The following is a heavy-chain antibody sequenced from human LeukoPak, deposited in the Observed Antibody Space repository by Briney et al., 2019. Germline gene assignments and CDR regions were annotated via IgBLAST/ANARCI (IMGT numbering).Heavy chain of an antibody. J-gene: IGHJ3*02. V-gene: IGHV4-59*08. D-gene: IGHD6-19*01. CDR1: GGSISSYY. CDR2: IYYSGST. Sequence: PSETLSLTCTVSGGSISSYYWSWIRQPPGKGLEWIGYIYYSGSTNYNPSLKSRVTISVDTSKNQFSLKLSSVTAADTAVYYYASLLIAVAGNDAFDIWGQGTMATVSS. CDR3: ASLLIAVAGNDAFDI.